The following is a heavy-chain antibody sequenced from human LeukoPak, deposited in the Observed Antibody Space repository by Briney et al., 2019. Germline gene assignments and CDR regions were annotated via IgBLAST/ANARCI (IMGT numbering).Heavy chain of an antibody. CDR2: IIPIFGTA. CDR1: GGTFSSYA. V-gene: IGHV1-69*05. D-gene: IGHD3-16*01. J-gene: IGHJ6*03. CDR3: ARDGALGPNYYYHYMDV. Sequence: ASVKVSCKASGGTFSSYAISWVRQAPGQGLEWMGGIIPIFGTANYAQKFQGRVTITTDESTSTAYMELSSLRSEDTAVYYCARDGALGPNYYYHYMDVWGKGTTVTVSS.